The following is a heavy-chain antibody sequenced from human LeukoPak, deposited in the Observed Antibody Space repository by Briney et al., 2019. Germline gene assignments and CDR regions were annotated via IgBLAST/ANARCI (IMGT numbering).Heavy chain of an antibody. CDR1: GFTFSSYS. V-gene: IGHV3-48*01. J-gene: IGHJ4*02. Sequence: GGSLRLSCAASGFTFSSYSMNWVRQAPGKGLEWVSHITASGTAMFYADSVKGRFTISRDNSKNTLYLQMNSLRAEDTAVYYCARDITIFGVVTYYFDYWGQGTLVTVSS. CDR2: ITASGTAM. D-gene: IGHD3-3*01. CDR3: ARDITIFGVVTYYFDY.